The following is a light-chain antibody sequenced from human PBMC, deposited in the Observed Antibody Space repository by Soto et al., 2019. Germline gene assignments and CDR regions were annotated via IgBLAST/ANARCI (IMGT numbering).Light chain of an antibody. CDR1: QSVSSSY. Sequence: EIVLTQSPGTLSLSPGERATVSCRASQSVSSSYLAWYQQKPGQAPRLHIYGASSRATGIPDRFSGSVSGTDFTLTIGRLEPEDFAVYYCQQYGSSPYTFGQGTKLEI. CDR3: QQYGSSPYT. CDR2: GAS. J-gene: IGKJ2*01. V-gene: IGKV3-20*01.